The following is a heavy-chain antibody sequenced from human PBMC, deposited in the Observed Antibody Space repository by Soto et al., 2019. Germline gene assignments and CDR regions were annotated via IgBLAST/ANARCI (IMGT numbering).Heavy chain of an antibody. J-gene: IGHJ4*02. D-gene: IGHD6-19*01. CDR2: ISYDGSNK. V-gene: IGHV3-30*18. CDR3: AKDTGYSSGRPPGY. Sequence: GGSLRLSCAASGFTFSSYGMHWVRQAPGKGLEWVAVISYDGSNKYYADSVKGRFTISRDNSKNTLYLQMNSLRAEDTAVYYCAKDTGYSSGRPPGYWGQGTLVTVSS. CDR1: GFTFSSYG.